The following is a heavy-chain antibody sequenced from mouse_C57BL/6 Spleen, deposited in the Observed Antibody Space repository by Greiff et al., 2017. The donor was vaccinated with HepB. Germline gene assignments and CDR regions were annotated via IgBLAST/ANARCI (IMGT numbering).Heavy chain of an antibody. CDR3: ARGLWGGYDYYAMDY. J-gene: IGHJ4*01. V-gene: IGHV1-64*01. CDR2: IHPNSGST. D-gene: IGHD1-1*02. CDR1: GYTFTSYW. Sequence: VQLQQPGAELVKPGASVKLSCKASGYTFTSYWMHWVKQRPGQGLEWIGMIHPNSGSTNYNEKFKSKATLTVDTSSSTAYMQLSSLTSEDSAVYYCARGLWGGYDYYAMDYWGQGTSVTVSS.